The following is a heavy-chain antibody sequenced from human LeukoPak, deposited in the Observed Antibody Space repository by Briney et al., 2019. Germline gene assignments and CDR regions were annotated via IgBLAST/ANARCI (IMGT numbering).Heavy chain of an antibody. D-gene: IGHD6-6*01. CDR1: GGSISSYY. J-gene: IGHJ3*02. Sequence: SETLSLTCTVSGGSISSYYWSWIRQPPGKGLEWIGYIYYSGSTNYNPSLKSRVTISVDTSKNQFSLKLSSVTAADTAVYYCARDHEYSSSAGAFDIWGQGTMVTVSS. CDR3: ARDHEYSSSAGAFDI. V-gene: IGHV4-59*01. CDR2: IYYSGST.